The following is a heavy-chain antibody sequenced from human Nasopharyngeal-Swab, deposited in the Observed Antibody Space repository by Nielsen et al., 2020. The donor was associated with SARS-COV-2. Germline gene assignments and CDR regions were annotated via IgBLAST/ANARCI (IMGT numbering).Heavy chain of an antibody. CDR1: GFTFRDYS. J-gene: IGHJ6*02. CDR2: IGRYGTDI. Sequence: GGSLRLSCAASGFTFRDYSMNWVRQAPGKGLEWVSSIGRYGTDIFHADSVKGRFSVLRDAANKSIYLQMRSLRAEDTAVYYCARGTVFGVANGMDVWGQGTTVTVSS. CDR3: ARGTVFGVANGMDV. D-gene: IGHD3-3*01. V-gene: IGHV3-21*01.